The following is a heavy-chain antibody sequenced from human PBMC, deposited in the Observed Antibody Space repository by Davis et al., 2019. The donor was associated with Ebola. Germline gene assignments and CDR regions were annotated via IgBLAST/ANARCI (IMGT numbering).Heavy chain of an antibody. J-gene: IGHJ4*02. CDR2: IIPIFGTA. D-gene: IGHD1-26*01. CDR1: SGTFSSYA. V-gene: IGHV1-69*13. CDR3: ARDDPYSGSTPGFDY. Sequence: SVKVSCKASSGTFSSYAVSRLRQAPGQGLVWMGGIIPIFGTANYAQKFQGRVTITADESTSIAYMELSSLRSEDTAVYYCARDDPYSGSTPGFDYWGQGTLVTVSS.